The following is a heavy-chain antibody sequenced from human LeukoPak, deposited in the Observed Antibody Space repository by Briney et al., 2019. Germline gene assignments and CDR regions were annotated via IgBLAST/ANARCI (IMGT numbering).Heavy chain of an antibody. CDR3: ARSADSRGYDFLDY. CDR2: IKNSNGHT. CDR1: DYSFRSFG. V-gene: IGHV1-18*01. D-gene: IGHD3-22*01. J-gene: IGHJ4*02. Sequence: ASVTVSCKAIDYSFRSFGISWVRQAPGQGLEWMGWIKNSNGHTQYAQKFQGRITMTTDTSTTTAYMEMRRLRSDDTAVYYCARSADSRGYDFLDYWGQGSLVTVSS.